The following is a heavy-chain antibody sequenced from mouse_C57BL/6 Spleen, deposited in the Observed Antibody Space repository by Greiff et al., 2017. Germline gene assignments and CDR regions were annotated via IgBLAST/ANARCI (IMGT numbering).Heavy chain of an antibody. CDR2: IWSGGST. CDR3: TSHGSSYEGAMDY. V-gene: IGHV2-2*01. D-gene: IGHD1-1*01. J-gene: IGHJ4*01. CDR1: GFSLTSYG. Sequence: QVQLQQSGPGLVQPSQSLSITCTVSGFSLTSYGVHWVRQSPGKGLEWLGVIWSGGSTDYNAAFISRLSISKDNSKSQVFFKMNRLQADDTAIYYCTSHGSSYEGAMDYWGQGTSVTVSS.